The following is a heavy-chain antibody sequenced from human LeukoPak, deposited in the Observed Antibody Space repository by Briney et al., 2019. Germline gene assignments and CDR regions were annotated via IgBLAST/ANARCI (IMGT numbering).Heavy chain of an antibody. V-gene: IGHV3-9*01. CDR3: ARAPPGLLAPHDY. D-gene: IGHD2-15*01. CDR2: ISWNSGSI. CDR1: GFTFDDYA. J-gene: IGHJ4*02. Sequence: PGRSLRLSCAASGFTFDDYAMHWVRQAPGKGLEWVSGISWNSGSIGYADSVKGRFTISRDNAKNSLYLQMNSLRAEDTAVYYCARAPPGLLAPHDYWGQGTLVTVSS.